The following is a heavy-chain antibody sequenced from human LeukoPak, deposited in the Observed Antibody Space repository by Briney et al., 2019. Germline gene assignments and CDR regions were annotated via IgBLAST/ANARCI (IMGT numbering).Heavy chain of an antibody. CDR3: ARGDSGYDSWNPWEYYYHMDV. CDR1: GGSFSGYY. J-gene: IGHJ6*03. Sequence: SETLSLTCAVYGGSFSGYYWGWIRQPPGRELEWIASIYYRGSTHYNPSLASLKSRVTISGDTSKNQFSLTLSSVTAADTAVYYCARGDSGYDSWNPWEYYYHMDVWGQGTTVTISS. D-gene: IGHD5-12*01. CDR2: IYYRGST. V-gene: IGHV4-34*11.